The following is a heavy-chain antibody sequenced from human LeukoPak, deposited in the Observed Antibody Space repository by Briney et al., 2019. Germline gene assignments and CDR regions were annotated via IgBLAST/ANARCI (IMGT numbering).Heavy chain of an antibody. J-gene: IGHJ3*02. Sequence: ASVKVSCKAYGYTFMSHDICWVRQAPGQGLEWMGWISGSSSNTNYAQRLQGRVTMTTHTSTTTAYMELRSLRSDDTAVYYCARATGTCGHDGFTIWRQGTMVTVSS. CDR1: GYTFMSHD. CDR2: ISGSSSNT. V-gene: IGHV1-18*01. CDR3: ARATGTCGHDGFTI. D-gene: IGHD2-8*02.